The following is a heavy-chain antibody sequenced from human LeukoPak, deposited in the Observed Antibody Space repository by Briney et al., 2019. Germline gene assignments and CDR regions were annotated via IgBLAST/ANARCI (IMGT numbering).Heavy chain of an antibody. CDR3: ARGRIAMAGTAPDY. V-gene: IGHV1-2*02. D-gene: IGHD6-19*01. Sequence: ASVKVSCKASGYTFTGYYMHWVRQAPGQGLEWMGWINPNSGDTNYAQKFQGRVTMTRDTSISTAYMELSRLRSDDTAVYYCARGRIAMAGTAPDYWGQGTLVTVSS. J-gene: IGHJ4*02. CDR2: INPNSGDT. CDR1: GYTFTGYY.